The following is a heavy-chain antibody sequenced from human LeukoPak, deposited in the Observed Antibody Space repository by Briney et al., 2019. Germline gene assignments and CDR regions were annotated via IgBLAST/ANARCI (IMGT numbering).Heavy chain of an antibody. CDR2: INPNSGST. CDR3: ARDRDSSGWYPFY. Sequence: ASVKVSCKASGYTFTGYYMHWVRQAPGQGLEWMGWINPNSGSTNYTQEFQGRVTITRDTFASTAYMELSSLRSEDMAVYYCARDRDSSGWYPFYWGQGTLVTVSS. V-gene: IGHV1-2*02. CDR1: GYTFTGYY. J-gene: IGHJ4*02. D-gene: IGHD6-19*01.